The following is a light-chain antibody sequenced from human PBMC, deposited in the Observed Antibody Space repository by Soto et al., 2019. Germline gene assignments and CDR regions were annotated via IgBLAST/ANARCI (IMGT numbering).Light chain of an antibody. J-gene: IGKJ1*01. CDR3: LQDINYPWT. CDR1: QSVSSY. Sequence: EIVLTQSPATLALSPGERATLSCRASQSVSSYLAWYQQKPGQAPRLLIYGASTRATGIPARFSGSGSGTDFTLAISSLQPEDSATYYCLQDINYPWTFGQGTKVDI. V-gene: IGKV3-11*01. CDR2: GAS.